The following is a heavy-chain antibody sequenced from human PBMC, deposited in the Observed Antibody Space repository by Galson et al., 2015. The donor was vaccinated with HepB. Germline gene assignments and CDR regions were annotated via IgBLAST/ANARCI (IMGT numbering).Heavy chain of an antibody. CDR3: TSGYQGGYSAPHYYYGMDV. Sequence: SLRLSCAASGFTFSGSAMHWVRQASGKGLEWVGRIRSKANSYATAYAASVKGRFTISRDDSKNTAYLQMNSLKTEDTAVYYCTSGYQGGYSAPHYYYGMDVWGQGTTVTVSS. CDR1: GFTFSGSA. D-gene: IGHD3-22*01. CDR2: IRSKANSYAT. V-gene: IGHV3-73*01. J-gene: IGHJ6*02.